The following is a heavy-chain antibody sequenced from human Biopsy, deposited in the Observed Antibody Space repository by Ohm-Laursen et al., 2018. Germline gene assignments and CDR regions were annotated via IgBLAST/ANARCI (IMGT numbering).Heavy chain of an antibody. Sequence: SVSPSRTVSGSTSTVYHVHWVRLAPGHGLEWMGWIKATTADTNYAQKFQGRVTMTRDTSISTAYVDLSSLRSDDTAVNYCTRGGYYYDSLAYYYWFDPWGQGTLVTVSS. CDR2: IKATTADT. J-gene: IGHJ5*02. D-gene: IGHD3-22*01. V-gene: IGHV1-2*02. CDR3: TRGGYYYDSLAYYYWFDP. CDR1: GSTSTVYH.